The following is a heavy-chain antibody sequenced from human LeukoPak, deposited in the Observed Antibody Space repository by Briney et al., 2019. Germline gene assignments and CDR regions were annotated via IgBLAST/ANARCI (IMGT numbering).Heavy chain of an antibody. CDR3: VKPYSGGYYPLDY. D-gene: IGHD3-22*01. CDR2: ISSNGGST. V-gene: IGHV3-64D*09. CDR1: GFTFSSYG. J-gene: IGHJ4*02. Sequence: PGGSLRLSCSASGFTFSSYGMHWVRQAPGKGLDYVSAISSNGGSTYYADSVKGRFTISRDNSKNTLSLQMSSLRAEDTAVYYCVKPYSGGYYPLDYWGQGTLVTVSS.